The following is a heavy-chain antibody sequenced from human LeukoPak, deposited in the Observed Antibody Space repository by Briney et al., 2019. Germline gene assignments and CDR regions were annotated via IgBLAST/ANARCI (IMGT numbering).Heavy chain of an antibody. Sequence: GGSLRLSCAGSGFTFSSYWMSWVRQAPGKGLEWVANIRQDGNEKYYVGSVKGRFTISRDNAKKSLYLQMNSLRAEDTAVYYCATQPAAADVDYWGQGTLVTVSS. J-gene: IGHJ4*02. D-gene: IGHD2-2*01. CDR2: IRQDGNEK. CDR1: GFTFSSYW. V-gene: IGHV3-7*03. CDR3: ATQPAAADVDY.